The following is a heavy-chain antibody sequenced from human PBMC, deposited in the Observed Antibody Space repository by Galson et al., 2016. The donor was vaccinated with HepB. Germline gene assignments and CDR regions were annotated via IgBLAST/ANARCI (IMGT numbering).Heavy chain of an antibody. CDR1: GDSVSNKSAT. Sequence: CAISGDSVSNKSATWNWIRQSPSRGLEWLGRTHYTSKWYNDYAESVKSRIIINPDTPKNQFSLQLNSVTPEHTAVYFCARERRGTCTGGRCYYYGMDVWGQGTTVTVSS. J-gene: IGHJ6*02. CDR3: ARERRGTCTGGRCYYYGMDV. CDR2: THYTSKWYN. D-gene: IGHD2-8*02. V-gene: IGHV6-1*01.